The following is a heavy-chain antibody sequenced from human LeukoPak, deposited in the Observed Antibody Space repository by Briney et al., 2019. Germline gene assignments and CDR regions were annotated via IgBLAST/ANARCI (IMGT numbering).Heavy chain of an antibody. D-gene: IGHD1-26*01. CDR1: GYTFTGYH. Sequence: GASVKVSCKASGYTFTGYHMHWVRQAPGQGLEWMGIINPSGGSTSYAQKFQGRVTMTRDTSTSTVYMELSSLRSEDTAVYYCAREFRFSGDDYWGQGTLVTVSS. CDR3: AREFRFSGDDY. CDR2: INPSGGST. J-gene: IGHJ4*02. V-gene: IGHV1-46*01.